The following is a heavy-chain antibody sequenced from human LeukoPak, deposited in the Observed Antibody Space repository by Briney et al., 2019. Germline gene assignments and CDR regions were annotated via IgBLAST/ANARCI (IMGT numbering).Heavy chain of an antibody. CDR2: IKQDGINI. V-gene: IGHV3-7*03. CDR1: GFTFSNHW. J-gene: IGHJ4*02. CDR3: AKMVADSSGYYHDY. Sequence: PGGSLRLSCAASGFTFSNHWMTWVRQAPGKGLECVANIKQDGINIYYVDSVKGRFTISRDNAKNTLYLQMNSLRAEDTAVYYCAKMVADSSGYYHDYWGQGTLVTVSS. D-gene: IGHD3-22*01.